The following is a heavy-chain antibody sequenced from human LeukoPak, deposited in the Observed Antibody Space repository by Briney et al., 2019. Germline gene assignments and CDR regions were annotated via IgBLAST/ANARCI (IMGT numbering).Heavy chain of an antibody. CDR3: AREGAAAGTAFDY. J-gene: IGHJ4*02. CDR1: GFTFSSYS. D-gene: IGHD6-13*01. Sequence: GGSLRLSCAASGFTFSSYSMNWVRQAPGKGLEWVSSISSSSSYINYADSVKGRVTISRDKAKNSLYLQMNSLRAEDTAVYYCAREGAAAGTAFDYWGQGTLVTVSS. V-gene: IGHV3-21*01. CDR2: ISSSSSYI.